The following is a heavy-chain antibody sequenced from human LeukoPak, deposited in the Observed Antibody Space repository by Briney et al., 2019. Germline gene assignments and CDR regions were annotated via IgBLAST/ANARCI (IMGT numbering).Heavy chain of an antibody. V-gene: IGHV4-39*01. J-gene: IGHJ3*01. CDR1: GGSISSTSYY. D-gene: IGHD3-22*01. CDR2: IYYSGST. CDR3: AKAGVRYFDSSGLYAFDF. Sequence: SEPLSLTCAVSGGSISSTSYYWAWIRQPPGKGLEWIGTIYYSGSTYHNPSLKSRFILSVVTSRNQFFLRLSSVDAADTAVYYCAKAGVRYFDSSGLYAFDFWGQGTTVTVSS.